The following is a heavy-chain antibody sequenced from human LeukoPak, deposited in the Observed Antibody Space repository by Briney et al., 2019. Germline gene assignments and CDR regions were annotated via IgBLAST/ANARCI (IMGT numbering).Heavy chain of an antibody. CDR1: GYTFTIYY. J-gene: IGHJ3*02. Sequence: ASVKVSCKASGYTFTIYYMHWVRQAPGQGLEWMGIINPSGDSTSYAQKFQGRVTMTRDTSTSTVYMELSSLRSEDTAVYYCARGRYGGNSGAAFDIWGQGTMVTVSS. CDR3: ARGRYGGNSGAAFDI. D-gene: IGHD4-23*01. V-gene: IGHV1-46*01. CDR2: INPSGDST.